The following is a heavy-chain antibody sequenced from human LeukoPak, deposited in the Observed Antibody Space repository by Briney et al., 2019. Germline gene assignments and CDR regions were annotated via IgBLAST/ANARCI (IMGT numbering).Heavy chain of an antibody. Sequence: GGSLRLSCAASGFTFSSTAMSWVRQAPGKGLEWVSGISGSGGSTYYADSVKGRFTISRDNSKKTLYLQMNSLRAEDTAVYYCGKVYYHIFDGYLWYFDYWGQGTLVTVSS. CDR3: GKVYYHIFDGYLWYFDY. CDR1: GFTFSSTA. D-gene: IGHD3-9*01. J-gene: IGHJ4*02. CDR2: ISGSGGST. V-gene: IGHV3-23*01.